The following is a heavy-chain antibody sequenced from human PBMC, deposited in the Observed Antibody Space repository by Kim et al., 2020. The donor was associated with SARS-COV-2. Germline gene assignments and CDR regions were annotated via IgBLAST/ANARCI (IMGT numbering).Heavy chain of an antibody. CDR2: LYYSGTS. CDR3: ARQLWDPQNYYYYAMDV. CDR1: GGPINSSNSY. D-gene: IGHD1-26*01. V-gene: IGHV4-39*01. J-gene: IGHJ6*02. Sequence: SETLSLTCTVSGGPINSSNSYWGWIRQPPRKGLEWIGNLYYSGTSYYNPSLKTRVTISVDTSKNQFSLKLTSVTAADTAFYYCARQLWDPQNYYYYAMDVWGQGTTVTVSS.